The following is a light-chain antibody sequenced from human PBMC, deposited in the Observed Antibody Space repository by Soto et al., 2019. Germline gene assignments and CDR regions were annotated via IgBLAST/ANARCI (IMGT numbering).Light chain of an antibody. CDR3: QQNDDWPLT. CDR1: QSVGSN. V-gene: IGKV3-15*01. Sequence: EIMMTQSPATLSVSPGERATLSCRASQSVGSNLAWYQQKPGQAPRLLIYDASTRATGIPARFSGSGSGTEFTLPINSLQSEDFAVYYCQQNDDWPLTFGGGTKVEIK. J-gene: IGKJ4*01. CDR2: DAS.